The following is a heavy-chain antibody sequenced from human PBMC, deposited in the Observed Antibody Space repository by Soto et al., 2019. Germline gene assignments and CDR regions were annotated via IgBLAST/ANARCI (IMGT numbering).Heavy chain of an antibody. D-gene: IGHD2-2*01. CDR3: ARESCRSSSCPTRYGVDV. CDR1: GFTFSSYE. Sequence: EVQLAESGGGLVQPGGSLRLSCVASGFTFSSYEMNWVRQAPGKGLEWVSYISSSGSSIYYPDSVKGRFTISRDNAKNSLVLQMNRLGADGPAVYYCARESCRSSSCPTRYGVDVWGQGTTVTVSS. J-gene: IGHJ6*02. V-gene: IGHV3-48*03. CDR2: ISSSGSSI.